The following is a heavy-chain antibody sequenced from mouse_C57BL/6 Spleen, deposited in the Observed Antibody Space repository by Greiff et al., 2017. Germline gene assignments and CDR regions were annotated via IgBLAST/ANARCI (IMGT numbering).Heavy chain of an antibody. D-gene: IGHD2-4*01. V-gene: IGHV1-80*01. Sequence: VKLQESGAELVKPGASVKISCKASGYAFSSYWMNWVKQRPGKGLEWIGQIYPGDGDTNYNGKFKGKATLTADKSSSTAYMQLSSLTSEDSAVYFCARMFYDYGYAMDYWGQGTSVTVSS. CDR1: GYAFSSYW. J-gene: IGHJ4*01. CDR3: ARMFYDYGYAMDY. CDR2: IYPGDGDT.